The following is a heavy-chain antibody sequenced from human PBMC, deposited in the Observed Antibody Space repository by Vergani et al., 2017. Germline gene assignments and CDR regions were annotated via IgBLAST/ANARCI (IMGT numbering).Heavy chain of an antibody. CDR1: GYTFTSYG. CDR3: ARVLESSGIAVAGTRGFDY. J-gene: IGHJ4*02. D-gene: IGHD6-19*01. Sequence: QVQLVQSGAEVKKPGASVKVSCKASGYTFTSYGISWVRQAPGQGLEWMGWISAYNGNTNYAQKLKGRVTMTTDTSTSTAYMELRSLRSDDTAVYYCARVLESSGIAVAGTRGFDYWGQGTLVTVSS. V-gene: IGHV1-18*01. CDR2: ISAYNGNT.